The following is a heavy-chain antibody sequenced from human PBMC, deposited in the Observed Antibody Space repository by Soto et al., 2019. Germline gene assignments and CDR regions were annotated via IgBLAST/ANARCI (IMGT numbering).Heavy chain of an antibody. Sequence: QVQLVESGGGVVQPGRSLRLSCAASGFTFSSYAMHWVRQAPGKGLEWVAVISYDGSNKYYADSVKGRFTISRDNSKNTLYLQMNSLRAEDTAVYYCAREGVSSSWYYYYYGMDVWGQGTTVTVSS. J-gene: IGHJ6*02. CDR2: ISYDGSNK. CDR1: GFTFSSYA. D-gene: IGHD6-13*01. CDR3: AREGVSSSWYYYYYGMDV. V-gene: IGHV3-30-3*01.